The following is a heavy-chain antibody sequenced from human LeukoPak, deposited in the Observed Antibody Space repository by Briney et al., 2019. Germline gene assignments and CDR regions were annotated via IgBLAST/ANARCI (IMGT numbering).Heavy chain of an antibody. J-gene: IGHJ4*02. CDR2: VRHDGSNK. D-gene: IGHD6-19*01. CDR1: GFTFSSYW. V-gene: IGHV3-30*02. Sequence: GGSLRLSCAASGFTFSSYWMSWVRQAPGKGLEWVAFVRHDGSNKYYADSVKGRFTISRDNSKNTLYLQMNSLRAEDTAVYYCVRILDSAWGELGYWGQGTLVTVSP. CDR3: VRILDSAWGELGY.